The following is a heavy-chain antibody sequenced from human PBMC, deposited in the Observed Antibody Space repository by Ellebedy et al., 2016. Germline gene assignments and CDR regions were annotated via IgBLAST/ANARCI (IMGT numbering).Heavy chain of an antibody. CDR3: ATFPLNYCYRECGDDNFYFGLDV. CDR1: GAPFKMYG. D-gene: IGHD3-22*01. J-gene: IGHJ6*02. V-gene: IGHV1-69*13. Sequence: SVKVSCXASGAPFKMYGFNWVRQAPGQGLEWMGTSIPIFGMTNYAKKFQGRVTIGADEFSTTSYMDLSSLRSDDTAMYYCATFPLNYCYRECGDDNFYFGLDVWGQGTRVTVSS. CDR2: SIPIFGMT.